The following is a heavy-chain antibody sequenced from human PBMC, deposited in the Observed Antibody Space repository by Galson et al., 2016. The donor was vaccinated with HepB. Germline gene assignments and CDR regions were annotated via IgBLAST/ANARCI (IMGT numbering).Heavy chain of an antibody. Sequence: SGSTNYHPSLKRLVTISVDTSKNQFSLKLSSVTAADTAVYYCARDLGDESYYYGMDVWGQGTTVTVSS. CDR2: SGST. V-gene: IGHV4-59*01. CDR3: ARDLGDESYYYGMDV. J-gene: IGHJ6*02. D-gene: IGHD3-16*01.